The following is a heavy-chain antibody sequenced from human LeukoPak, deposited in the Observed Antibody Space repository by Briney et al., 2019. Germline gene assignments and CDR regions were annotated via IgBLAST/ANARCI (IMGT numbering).Heavy chain of an antibody. D-gene: IGHD6-19*01. J-gene: IGHJ3*02. CDR2: INWNGGST. CDR1: GFTFSSYW. CDR3: ARDIVLLAVAVRGSFDI. Sequence: GGSLRLSCAASGFTFSSYWMNWVRQVPGKGLEWVSGINWNGGSTGYADSVKGRFTISRDNAKNSLYLQMNSLRAEDTALYYCARDIVLLAVAVRGSFDIWGQGTMVTVSS. V-gene: IGHV3-20*04.